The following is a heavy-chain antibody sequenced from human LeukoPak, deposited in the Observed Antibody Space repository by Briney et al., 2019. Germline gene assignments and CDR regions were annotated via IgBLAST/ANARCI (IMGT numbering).Heavy chain of an antibody. CDR3: ARDWLAGNPYHAFDL. CDR1: GFTFDDYA. Sequence: PGGSLRLSCAASGFTFDDYAMHWVRQAPGKGLEWVSGIDWSSGSIGYADSVKGRFTISRDNAKNSLYLQMNSLRAEDTAVYYCARDWLAGNPYHAFDLWGKGTMVTVSS. CDR2: IDWSSGSI. V-gene: IGHV3-9*01. J-gene: IGHJ3*01. D-gene: IGHD3-22*01.